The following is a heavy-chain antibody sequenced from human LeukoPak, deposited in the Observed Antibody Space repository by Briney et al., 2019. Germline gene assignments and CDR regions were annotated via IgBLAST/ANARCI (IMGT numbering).Heavy chain of an antibody. CDR3: ARVGYYDRGYFDY. CDR2: INWNGGST. J-gene: IGHJ4*02. Sequence: GGSLRLSCAASGFTSDDYGMSWVRQAPEKGLEWVSGINWNGGSTGYADSVKGRFTISRDNAKNSLYLQMNSLRAEDTALYHCARVGYYDRGYFDYWGQGTLVTVSS. D-gene: IGHD3-22*01. V-gene: IGHV3-20*01. CDR1: GFTSDDYG.